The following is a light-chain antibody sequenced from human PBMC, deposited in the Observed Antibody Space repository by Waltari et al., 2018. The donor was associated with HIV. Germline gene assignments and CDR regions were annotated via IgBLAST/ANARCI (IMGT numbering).Light chain of an antibody. Sequence: QSMLTQPPSVSGAPGQRVTIPCTGSSSTIGADYDVHWYQQIPGTAPKPLISGNKNRPSGVPDRFSASKSGTSASLTISGLQAEDEADYFCQSYDISLSASVVFGGGTRLTVL. CDR2: GNK. CDR3: QSYDISLSASVV. J-gene: IGLJ2*01. CDR1: SSTIGADYD. V-gene: IGLV1-40*01.